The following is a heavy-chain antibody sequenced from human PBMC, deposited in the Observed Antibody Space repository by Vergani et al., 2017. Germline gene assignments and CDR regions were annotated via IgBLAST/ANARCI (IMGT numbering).Heavy chain of an antibody. J-gene: IGHJ2*01. D-gene: IGHD3-22*01. CDR3: AKDSGYYDSSGYYGGWYFDL. V-gene: IGHV3-23*04. CDR2: ISGSGGST. Sequence: VQLVESGGGLVKPGGSLRLSCAASGFTFSSYAMSWIRQPPGKGLEWVSAISGSGGSTYYADSVKGRFTISRDNSKNTLYLQMNSLRAEDTAVYYCAKDSGYYDSSGYYGGWYFDLWGRGTLVTVSS. CDR1: GFTFSSYA.